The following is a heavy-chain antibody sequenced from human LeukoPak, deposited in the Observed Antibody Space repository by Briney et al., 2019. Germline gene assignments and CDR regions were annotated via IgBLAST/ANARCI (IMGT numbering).Heavy chain of an antibody. Sequence: PSETLSLTCTVSGGSISSYYWSWIRQPPGKGLEWIGYIYYSGSTNYNPSLKSRVTISVDTSKNQFSLKLSSVTAADTAVYYCARSSITTGDYYYYYGMDVWGQGTTVTVSS. CDR2: IYYSGST. D-gene: IGHD3-22*01. J-gene: IGHJ6*02. CDR3: ARSSITTGDYYYYYGMDV. CDR1: GGSISSYY. V-gene: IGHV4-59*01.